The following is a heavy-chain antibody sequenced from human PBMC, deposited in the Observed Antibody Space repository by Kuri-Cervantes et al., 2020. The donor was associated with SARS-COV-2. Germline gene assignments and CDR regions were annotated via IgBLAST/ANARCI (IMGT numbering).Heavy chain of an antibody. CDR1: GVSVTGGTYY. J-gene: IGHJ4*02. CDR2: LDTSGSP. Sequence: SETLSLTCAVSGVSVTGGTYYWAWIRQPAGKGLEWIGHLDTSGSPTYNPSLKSRVTISVDTSKNQFSLKLSSVTAADTAVYYCAREDRPSGRYDYWGQGTLGTVSS. D-gene: IGHD1-26*01. CDR3: AREDRPSGRYDY. V-gene: IGHV4-61*09.